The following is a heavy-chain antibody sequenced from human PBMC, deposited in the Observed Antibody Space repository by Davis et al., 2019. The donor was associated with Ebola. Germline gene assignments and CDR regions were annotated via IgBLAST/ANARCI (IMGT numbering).Heavy chain of an antibody. V-gene: IGHV4-34*01. J-gene: IGHJ3*02. CDR1: GASFSDHF. D-gene: IGHD7-27*01. CDR3: ARHWGRSFDM. Sequence: ESLKISCAVYGASFSDHFWSWIRQPPGQGLEWIGEIHHSGSTKRNPSLRSRVTISPDTSKNQFSLKLSSVTAADTAVYYCARHWGRSFDMWGQGTVVTVSS. CDR2: IHHSGST.